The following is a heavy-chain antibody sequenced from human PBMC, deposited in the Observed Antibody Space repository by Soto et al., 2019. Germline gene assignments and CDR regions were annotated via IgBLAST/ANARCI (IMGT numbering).Heavy chain of an antibody. J-gene: IGHJ5*01. CDR1: VGTFSSYA. CDR3: GRGDGYNYEGVPDS. CDR2: IIPIFGTA. D-gene: IGHD5-12*01. Sequence: GASVKVSCKASVGTFSSYAISWVRQAPGQGLEWMGGIIPIFGTANYAQKFQGRVTITADESTRTAYMELSSLRSEDTAVYYCGRGDGYNYEGVPDSRGQGTLVTVSS. V-gene: IGHV1-69*13.